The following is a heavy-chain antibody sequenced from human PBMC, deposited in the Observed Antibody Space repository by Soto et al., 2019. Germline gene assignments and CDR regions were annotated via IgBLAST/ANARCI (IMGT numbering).Heavy chain of an antibody. Sequence: GGSLRLSCTASGFSLSRYGVHWIRQAPGKGLEWVAGLWANGFTTSYRDSVKGRFTISRDTPENRVYLEMNSLGAEDTAVYYCARDLWSWSRLIDPWGQGTLVTVSS. CDR2: LWANGFTT. CDR3: ARDLWSWSRLIDP. CDR1: GFSLSRYG. D-gene: IGHD2-8*02. J-gene: IGHJ5*02. V-gene: IGHV3-33*01.